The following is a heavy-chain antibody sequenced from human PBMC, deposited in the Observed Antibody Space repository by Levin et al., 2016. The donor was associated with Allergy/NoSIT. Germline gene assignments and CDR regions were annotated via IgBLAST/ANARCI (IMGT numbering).Heavy chain of an antibody. CDR2: IDPSDSYT. Sequence: QMPGKGLEWMGRIDPSDSYTNYSPSFQGHVTITVDKSISTAYLQWSSLKASDTAMYYCARHSRYDNIDVWGQGTTVTVSS. V-gene: IGHV5-10-1*01. CDR3: ARHSRYDNIDV. D-gene: IGHD3-9*01. J-gene: IGHJ6*02.